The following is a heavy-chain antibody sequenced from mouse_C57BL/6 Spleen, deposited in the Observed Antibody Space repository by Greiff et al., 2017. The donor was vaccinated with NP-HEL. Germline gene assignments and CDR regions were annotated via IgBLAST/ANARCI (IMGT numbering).Heavy chain of an antibody. Sequence: VQLQQPGAELVRPGSSVKLSCKASGSTFTSYWMHWVKPRPIQGLEWIGTIDPSDSETHYNQKFKDKATLTVDKSSSTAYMQLSSLTSEDSAVYYCARGDYYGSSLSYWYFDVWGTGTTVTVSS. D-gene: IGHD1-1*01. CDR2: IDPSDSET. V-gene: IGHV1-52*01. CDR1: GSTFTSYW. CDR3: ARGDYYGSSLSYWYFDV. J-gene: IGHJ1*03.